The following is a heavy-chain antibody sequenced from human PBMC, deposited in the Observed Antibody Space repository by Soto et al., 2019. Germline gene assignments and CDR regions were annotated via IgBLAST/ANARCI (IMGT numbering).Heavy chain of an antibody. Sequence: PGGSLRLSCTVSGFLFEDFAMHLVRQSPGQGLEWVSCINWNGVNKGYAESVLGRFTISRDNAKKSLYLDMNYLRPEDTALYFCAKDVDRLGEWGGYFQSSGQGTMVTVSS. CDR3: AKDVDRLGEWGGYFQS. J-gene: IGHJ1*01. V-gene: IGHV3-9*01. D-gene: IGHD3-16*01. CDR1: GFLFEDFA. CDR2: INWNGVNK.